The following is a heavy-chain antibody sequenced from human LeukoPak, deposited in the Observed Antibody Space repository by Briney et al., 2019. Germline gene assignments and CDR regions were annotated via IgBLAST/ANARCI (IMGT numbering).Heavy chain of an antibody. CDR3: ARDSRIAAAGPLGY. Sequence: GGSLRLSCEASGFTFGSYAMNWVRQAPGKGLEWVSAIRGSGGSTYYADSVKGRFTISRDNSKNTLYLQMNSLRAEDTAVYYCARDSRIAAAGPLGYWGQGTLVTVSS. D-gene: IGHD6-13*01. CDR2: IRGSGGST. V-gene: IGHV3-23*01. CDR1: GFTFGSYA. J-gene: IGHJ4*02.